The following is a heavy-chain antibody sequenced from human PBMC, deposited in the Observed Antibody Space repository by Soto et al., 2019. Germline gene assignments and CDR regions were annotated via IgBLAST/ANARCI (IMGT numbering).Heavy chain of an antibody. Sequence: PGGSLRLSCAASGFTFSNAWISWVRQAPGKGLEWVGRIKIKTDGGATDYAAPVKGRFTISRDDSKNTLYLQMNSLKTEDTAVYYCTTDPMGCSSTSCYLITIFGVDTYWYFDLWGRGTLVTVSS. D-gene: IGHD2-2*01. CDR3: TTDPMGCSSTSCYLITIFGVDTYWYFDL. J-gene: IGHJ2*01. CDR2: IKIKTDGGAT. CDR1: GFTFSNAW. V-gene: IGHV3-15*01.